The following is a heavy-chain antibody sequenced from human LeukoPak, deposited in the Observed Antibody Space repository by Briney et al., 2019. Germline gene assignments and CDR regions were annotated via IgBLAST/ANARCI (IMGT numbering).Heavy chain of an antibody. CDR3: VGFGWVHFDY. D-gene: IGHD6-19*01. CDR2: INPSGGST. CDR1: GYTFTSYY. V-gene: IGHV1-46*01. J-gene: IGHJ4*02. Sequence: GASVKVSCKASGYTFTSYYMHWVRQATGQGLEWMGIINPSGGSTSYAQKFQGRVTMTRDTSTSTVYMELSSLRSEDTAVYYCVGFGWVHFDYWGQGTLVTVSS.